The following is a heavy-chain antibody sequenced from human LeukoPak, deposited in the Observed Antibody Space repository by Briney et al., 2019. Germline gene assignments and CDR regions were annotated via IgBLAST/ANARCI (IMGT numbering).Heavy chain of an antibody. CDR3: AREEGGSGWYSYYYGMDV. V-gene: IGHV3-30-3*01. CDR2: ISYDGSNK. Sequence: GGSLTLSCAASGFIFNNYAMYWVRQAPGKGLEWVAVISYDGSNKYYADSVKGRFTISRDNSKNTLYLQMNSLRAEDTAVYYCAREEGGSGWYSYYYGMDVWGQGTTVTVSS. CDR1: GFIFNNYA. D-gene: IGHD6-19*01. J-gene: IGHJ6*02.